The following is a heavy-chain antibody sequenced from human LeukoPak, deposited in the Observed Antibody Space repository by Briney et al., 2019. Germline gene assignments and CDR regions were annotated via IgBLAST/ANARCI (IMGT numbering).Heavy chain of an antibody. CDR1: GFTFSTFSSYG. Sequence: GGSLRLSCAASGFTFSTFSSYGMTWVRQAPGKGLEWVSGISGSGGSTYYADSVKGRFTISRDNSKNTLYLQMNNLRAEDTAVYYCAKDHSSSWFHGDADYWGQGTLVTVSS. V-gene: IGHV3-23*01. CDR3: AKDHSSSWFHGDADY. CDR2: ISGSGGST. D-gene: IGHD6-13*01. J-gene: IGHJ4*02.